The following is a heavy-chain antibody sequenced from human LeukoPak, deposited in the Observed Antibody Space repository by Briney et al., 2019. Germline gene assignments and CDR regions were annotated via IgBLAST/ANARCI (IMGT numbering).Heavy chain of an antibody. CDR3: AKEARGGWLHDAFDI. CDR1: GFTFTSYS. CDR2: ISGSGGST. J-gene: IGHJ3*02. D-gene: IGHD5-12*01. V-gene: IGHV3-23*01. Sequence: GGSLRLSCAASGFTFTSYSMNWVRQAPGKGLEWVSAISGSGGSTYYADSVKGRFTISRDNSKNTLYLQMNSLRAEDTAVYYCAKEARGGWLHDAFDIWGQGTMVTVSS.